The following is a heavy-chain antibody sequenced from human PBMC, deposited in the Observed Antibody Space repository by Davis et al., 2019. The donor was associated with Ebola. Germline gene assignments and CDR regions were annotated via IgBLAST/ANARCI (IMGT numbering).Heavy chain of an antibody. CDR3: EGGSGWYGESY. V-gene: IGHV3-48*03. Sequence: GGSLRLSCAASGFTFSSYEMNWVRQAPGKGLEWVSYISSSGSTIYYADSVKGRFTISRDNAKNSLYLQMNSLRAEDTAVYYCEGGSGWYGESYWGQGTLVTVSS. J-gene: IGHJ4*02. CDR1: GFTFSSYE. CDR2: ISSSGSTI. D-gene: IGHD6-19*01.